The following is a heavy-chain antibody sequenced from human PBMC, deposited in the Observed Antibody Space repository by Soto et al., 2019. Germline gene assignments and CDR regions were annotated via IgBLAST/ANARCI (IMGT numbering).Heavy chain of an antibody. D-gene: IGHD6-13*01. J-gene: IGHJ3*02. Sequence: QVQLVQSGAEVKKPGSSVKVSCKASGGTFSTYTIIWVRQAPGQGLEWMGRILPMLDITNSAQRFQGRVTIPADKCTSTAYLELSSLRSEDTAVYYCTLGSWSAETFDIWGRGTMVTVSS. CDR2: ILPMLDIT. CDR1: GGTFSTYT. CDR3: TLGSWSAETFDI. V-gene: IGHV1-69*02.